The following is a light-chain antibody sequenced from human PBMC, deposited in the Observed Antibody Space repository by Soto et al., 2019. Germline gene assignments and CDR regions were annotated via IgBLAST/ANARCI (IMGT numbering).Light chain of an antibody. CDR3: QQSYSTLYT. J-gene: IGKJ2*01. Sequence: DIQMTQSPSSLSASVGDRVPITCRASQSISSYLNWYQQKPGKAPKLLIYAASSLQSGVPSRFSGSGSGTNFTLTISSLQPEDFETSYCQQSYSTLYTFGQGTKVDIK. CDR1: QSISSY. CDR2: AAS. V-gene: IGKV1-39*01.